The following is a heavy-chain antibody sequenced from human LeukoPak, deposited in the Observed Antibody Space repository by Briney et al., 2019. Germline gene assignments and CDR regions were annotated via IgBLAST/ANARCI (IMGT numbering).Heavy chain of an antibody. CDR1: GGTFSSYA. D-gene: IGHD6-13*01. V-gene: IGHV1-69*04. CDR2: IIPILGIA. J-gene: IGHJ5*02. CDR3: AREIAAAVYTPYGYNWFDP. Sequence: ASVKVSCKASGGTFSSYAISWVRQAPGQGLEWMGRIIPILGIANYAQKFQGRVTITADKSTSTAYMELSSLRSEDTAVYYCAREIAAAVYTPYGYNWFDPWGQGTLVTVSS.